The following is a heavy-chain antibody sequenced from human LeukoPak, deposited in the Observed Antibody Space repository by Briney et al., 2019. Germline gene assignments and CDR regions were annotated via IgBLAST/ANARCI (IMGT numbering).Heavy chain of an antibody. CDR3: ARGGPRRSGLYYFDY. J-gene: IGHJ4*02. Sequence: PSETLSLTCTVSGGSISSYYWSWIRQPPGKGLEWIGYIYYSGSTNYNPSLKSRVTISVDTSKNQFSLKLSSVTAADTAVYYCARGGPRRSGLYYFDYWGQGTLVTVSS. V-gene: IGHV4-59*01. CDR1: GGSISSYY. CDR2: IYYSGST. D-gene: IGHD3-3*01.